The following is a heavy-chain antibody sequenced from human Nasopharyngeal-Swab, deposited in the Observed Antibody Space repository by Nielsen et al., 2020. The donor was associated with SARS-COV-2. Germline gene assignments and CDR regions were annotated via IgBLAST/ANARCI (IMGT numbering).Heavy chain of an antibody. Sequence: GESPKIPCAAPGFTFSSYAMRWVRQAPGKGLEWVSAISGSGGSTYYADSVKGRFIISRDNSKNTLYLQMNSLRAEDTAVYYCARGSGGSDYWGQGTLVIVSS. V-gene: IGHV3-23*01. CDR2: ISGSGGST. CDR1: GFTFSSYA. CDR3: ARGSGGSDY. D-gene: IGHD1-26*01. J-gene: IGHJ4*02.